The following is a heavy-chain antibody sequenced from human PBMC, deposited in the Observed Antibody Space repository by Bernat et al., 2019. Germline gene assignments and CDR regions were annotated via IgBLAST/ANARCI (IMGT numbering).Heavy chain of an antibody. J-gene: IGHJ6*03. Sequence: EVQLVESGGGLVQPGGSLRLSCAASGFTFSSYEMNWVRQAPGKGLEWVSYISSSGSTIYYADSVKGRFTISRDNAKNSLYLQMNSLRAEDTAVYYCARDGPDIVVVVAATRDYMDVWGKGTTVTVSS. CDR1: GFTFSSYE. CDR2: ISSSGSTI. CDR3: ARDGPDIVVVVAATRDYMDV. V-gene: IGHV3-48*03. D-gene: IGHD2-15*01.